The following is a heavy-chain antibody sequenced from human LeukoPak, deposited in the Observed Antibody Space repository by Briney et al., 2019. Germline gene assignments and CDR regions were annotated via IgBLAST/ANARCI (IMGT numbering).Heavy chain of an antibody. D-gene: IGHD2-15*01. Sequence: GGSLRLSCAASGFTFSSYSMNWVRQAPGKGLEWVSSISSSSSYIYYADSVKGRLTISRDNAKNSLYLQMNSLRAEDTAVYYYARDLGGPYCSGGSCYEGYWGQGTLVTVSS. CDR1: GFTFSSYS. V-gene: IGHV3-21*01. CDR2: ISSSSSYI. CDR3: ARDLGGPYCSGGSCYEGY. J-gene: IGHJ4*02.